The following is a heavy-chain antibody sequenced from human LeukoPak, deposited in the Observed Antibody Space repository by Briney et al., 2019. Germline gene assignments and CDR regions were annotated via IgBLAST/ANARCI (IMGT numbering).Heavy chain of an antibody. CDR3: SRDLWELPSDYYYDY. V-gene: IGHV1-2*06. CDR2: INPNSCDT. CDR1: GYTFTGHY. J-gene: IGHJ4*02. Sequence: ASVKVSCKASGYTFTGHYMNWVRQAPGQRLDWMGRINPNSCDTKYAQQFQGRVTMTRDTSTSTAYIELSRLRSDDTAVYYFSRDLWELPSDYYYDYWGQGTLVTVSS. D-gene: IGHD1-26*01.